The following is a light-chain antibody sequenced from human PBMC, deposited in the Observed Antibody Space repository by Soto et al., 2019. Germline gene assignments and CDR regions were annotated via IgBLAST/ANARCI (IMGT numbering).Light chain of an antibody. CDR1: QSVSSSY. J-gene: IGKJ1*01. Sequence: EIVLTQSPGTLSLSPGERATLSCRASQSVSSSYLAWYQQKPGQAPRLLIYGASSRATGIPDRFSGSGSEIHFTLTSSRLEPEDFALYHCQQYGTSPPTFGQGTKVEIK. V-gene: IGKV3-20*01. CDR2: GAS. CDR3: QQYGTSPPT.